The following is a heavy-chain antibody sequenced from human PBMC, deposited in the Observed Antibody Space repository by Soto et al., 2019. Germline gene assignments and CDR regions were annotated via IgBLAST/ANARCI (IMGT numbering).Heavy chain of an antibody. Sequence: QVQLVESGGGVVQPGRSLRLSCAASGFTFSSYAMHWVRQAPGKGLEWVAVISYDGSNKYYADSVKGRFTISRDNSKNTLYLQMNSLRAEDTAVYYCARDRFHGRGFDYWGQGTLVTVSS. D-gene: IGHD1-26*01. CDR2: ISYDGSNK. CDR3: ARDRFHGRGFDY. V-gene: IGHV3-30-3*01. CDR1: GFTFSSYA. J-gene: IGHJ4*02.